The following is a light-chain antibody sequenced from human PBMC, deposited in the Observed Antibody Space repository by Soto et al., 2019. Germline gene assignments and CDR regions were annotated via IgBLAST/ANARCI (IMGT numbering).Light chain of an antibody. CDR3: QHRHSYPIT. Sequence: DIQLTQSPSFLSASVGDRVTITCRASQGISSLLAWYQQKPGKAPKLLIHTASTLQSGVPSRFSGSGSGTEFTLTISSLQPEDFAPYYCQHRHSYPITFGQGTRLEIK. V-gene: IGKV1-9*01. J-gene: IGKJ5*01. CDR2: TAS. CDR1: QGISSL.